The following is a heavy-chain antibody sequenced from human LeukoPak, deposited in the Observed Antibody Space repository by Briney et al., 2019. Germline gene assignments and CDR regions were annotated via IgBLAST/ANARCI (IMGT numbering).Heavy chain of an antibody. V-gene: IGHV1-69*05. D-gene: IGHD3-3*01. Sequence: ASVKVSCKASGGTFSSYAISWVRQAPGQGLEWMGGIIPIFGTANYARKFQGRVTITTDESTSTAYMELSSLRSEDTAVYYCVYYDFWSGYYTFVYWGQGPLVTVSS. CDR3: VYYDFWSGYYTFVY. CDR2: IIPIFGTA. CDR1: GGTFSSYA. J-gene: IGHJ4*02.